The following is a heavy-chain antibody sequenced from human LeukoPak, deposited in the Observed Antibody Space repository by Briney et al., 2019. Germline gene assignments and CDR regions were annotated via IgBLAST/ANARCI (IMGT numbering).Heavy chain of an antibody. CDR3: ARGQTDFDY. CDR1: GGSISTYY. V-gene: IGHV4-59*01. CDR2: IYFSGST. Sequence: SETLSLTCAVSGGSISTYYWSWIRQPPGKGLERIGNIYFSGSTKYNPSLKSRITISIDTSKKQLSLKLSSVTAADTAVYYCARGQTDFDYWGQGTLVTVSS. J-gene: IGHJ4*02. D-gene: IGHD1-1*01.